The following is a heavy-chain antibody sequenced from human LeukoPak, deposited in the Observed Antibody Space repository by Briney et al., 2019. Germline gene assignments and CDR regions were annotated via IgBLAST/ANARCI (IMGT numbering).Heavy chain of an antibody. Sequence: GGSLRLSCVASGFTISSYWMHWVRQAPGKGLEWVANIKQDGSEEYYVDSVKGRFTISRDNAKNSLYLQMNSLRAEDTAVYYCAREFTMVRGVIHYYFDYWGQGTLVTVSS. CDR1: GFTISSYW. CDR2: IKQDGSEE. CDR3: AREFTMVRGVIHYYFDY. V-gene: IGHV3-7*01. J-gene: IGHJ4*02. D-gene: IGHD3-10*01.